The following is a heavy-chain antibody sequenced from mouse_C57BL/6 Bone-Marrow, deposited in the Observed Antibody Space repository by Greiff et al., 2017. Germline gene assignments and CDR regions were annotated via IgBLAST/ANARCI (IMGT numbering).Heavy chain of an antibody. J-gene: IGHJ3*01. D-gene: IGHD2-3*01. CDR3: ASDGYYVSLAY. CDR1: GYTFTSYT. CDR2: INPSSGYT. Sequence: VQLQQSGAELARPGASVKMSCKASGYTFTSYTMHWVKQRPGQGLEWIGYINPSSGYTKYNQKFKDKATLTADKSSSTAYMQLSSLTSEDSAVYYCASDGYYVSLAYWGQGTLVTVSA. V-gene: IGHV1-4*01.